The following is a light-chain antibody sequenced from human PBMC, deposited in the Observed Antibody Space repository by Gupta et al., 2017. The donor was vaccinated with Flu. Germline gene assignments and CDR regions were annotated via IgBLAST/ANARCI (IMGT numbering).Light chain of an antibody. CDR1: SVDAGGYKY. CDR2: DVS. Sequence: ITIACTGTSVDAGGYKYVSWYQQHPGKAPQLLIYDVSKRPAGISNRFSGSKSGNTASLTISGLQAEDEAEYYCSSYTRSSALVVFGGGTRLTVL. J-gene: IGLJ2*01. CDR3: SSYTRSSALVV. V-gene: IGLV2-14*04.